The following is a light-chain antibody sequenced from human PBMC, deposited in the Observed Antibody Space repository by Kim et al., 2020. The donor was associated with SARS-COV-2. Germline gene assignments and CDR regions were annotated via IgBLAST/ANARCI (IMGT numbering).Light chain of an antibody. CDR3: QQRSNWQYT. J-gene: IGKJ2*01. CDR1: QSISSY. CDR2: DTS. V-gene: IGKV3-11*01. Sequence: SWSTGERTTLSCRASQSISSYLACYQQKPGQAPRLLIYDTSNRAGGIPARFSGSGSGTDFTLSISSLEPEDLAVYYCQQRSNWQYTFGQGTKLEI.